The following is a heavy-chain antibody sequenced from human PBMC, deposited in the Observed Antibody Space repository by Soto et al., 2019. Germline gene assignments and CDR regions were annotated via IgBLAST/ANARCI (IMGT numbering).Heavy chain of an antibody. CDR2: ISSSSSYI. J-gene: IGHJ3*02. CDR1: GFTFSSYS. CDR3: ARDTIVVVNAFDI. Sequence: PGGSLRLSCAASGFTFSSYSMNWVRQAPGKGLEWVSSISSSSSYIYYADSVKGRFTISRDNAKNSLYLQMNSLRAEDTAVYYCARDTIVVVNAFDIWGQGTMVTVSS. D-gene: IGHD3-22*01. V-gene: IGHV3-21*01.